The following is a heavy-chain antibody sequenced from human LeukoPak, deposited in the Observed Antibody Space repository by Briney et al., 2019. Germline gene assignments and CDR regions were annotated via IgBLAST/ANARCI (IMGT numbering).Heavy chain of an antibody. CDR2: IRSKANSYAT. J-gene: IGHJ4*02. V-gene: IGHV3-73*01. CDR1: GFTFSGSA. D-gene: IGHD2-15*01. CDR3: TRLTRYCSGGSCYSVDY. Sequence: GGSLRLSCAASGFTFSGSAMRWVRQASGKGLEWVGRIRSKANSYATAYAASVKGRFTISRDDSKNTAYLQMNSLKTEDTAVYYCTRLTRYCSGGSCYSVDYWGQGTLVTVSS.